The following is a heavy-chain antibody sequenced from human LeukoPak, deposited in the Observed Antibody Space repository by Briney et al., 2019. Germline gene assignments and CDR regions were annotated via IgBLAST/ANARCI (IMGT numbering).Heavy chain of an antibody. CDR3: ARSTYYYDSSGYCPLYYFDY. Sequence: GASVKVSCKASGYTFTSYGISWVRQAPGQGLEWMGWISAYNGNTNYAQKLQGRVTMTTDTSTSTAYMELRSLRSDDTAVYYCARSTYYYDSSGYCPLYYFDYWGQGTLVTVSS. CDR1: GYTFTSYG. D-gene: IGHD3-22*01. CDR2: ISAYNGNT. J-gene: IGHJ4*02. V-gene: IGHV1-18*01.